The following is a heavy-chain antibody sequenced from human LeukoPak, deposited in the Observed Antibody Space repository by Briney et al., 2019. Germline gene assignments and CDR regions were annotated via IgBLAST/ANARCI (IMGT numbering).Heavy chain of an antibody. CDR3: ARDRLLWFGESEGQGD. J-gene: IGHJ4*02. CDR2: IYHSGST. V-gene: IGHV4-30-2*01. D-gene: IGHD3-10*01. CDR1: GGSISSGGYY. Sequence: SETLSLTCTVSGGSISSGGYYWSWIRQPPGKGLEWIGYIYHSGSTYYNPSLKSRVTISVDRSKNQFSLKLSSVTAADTAVYYCARDRLLWFGESEGQGDWGQGTLVTVSS.